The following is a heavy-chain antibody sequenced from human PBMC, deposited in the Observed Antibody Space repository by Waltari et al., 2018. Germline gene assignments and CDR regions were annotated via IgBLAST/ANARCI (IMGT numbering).Heavy chain of an antibody. D-gene: IGHD3-10*01. CDR3: AILSPRRGSRSTPYYYYGMDV. V-gene: IGHV4-34*01. Sequence: QVQLQQWGAGLLKPSETLSLTCAVYGGSFSGYYWSWIRQPPGKGLEWIGEINHSGSTNYNPSLKSRVTISVDTSKNQFSLKLSSVTAADTAVYYCAILSPRRGSRSTPYYYYGMDVWGQGTTVTVSS. J-gene: IGHJ6*02. CDR2: INHSGST. CDR1: GGSFSGYY.